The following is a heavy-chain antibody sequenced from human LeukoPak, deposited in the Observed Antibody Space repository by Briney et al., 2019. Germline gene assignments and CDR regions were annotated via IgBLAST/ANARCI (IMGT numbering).Heavy chain of an antibody. V-gene: IGHV4-34*01. CDR2: INHSGST. CDR1: GGSFSGYY. Sequence: SETLSLTCAVYGGSFSGYYWSWIRQPPGKGLEWIGEINHSGSTNYNPSLKSRVTISVDTSKNQFSVKLSSVAAADTAVYYCARVTAVDPYFDYWGQGTLVTVSS. CDR3: ARVTAVDPYFDY. D-gene: IGHD3-9*01. J-gene: IGHJ4*02.